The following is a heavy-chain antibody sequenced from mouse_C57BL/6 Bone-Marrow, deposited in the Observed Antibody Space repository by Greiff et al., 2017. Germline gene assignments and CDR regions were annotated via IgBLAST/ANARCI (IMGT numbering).Heavy chain of an antibody. V-gene: IGHV1-7*01. D-gene: IGHD1-1*01. CDR3: ARRGYLLRGFFDY. CDR1: GYTFTSYW. CDR2: INPSRGYT. Sequence: VKLMESGAELAKPGASVKLSCKASGYTFTSYWMHWVKQRPGQGLEWIGYINPSRGYTKSNQKFQDKATMTADKSASTAYMQLSSLTYEDSAVYYCARRGYLLRGFFDYWGQGTTLTVSS. J-gene: IGHJ2*01.